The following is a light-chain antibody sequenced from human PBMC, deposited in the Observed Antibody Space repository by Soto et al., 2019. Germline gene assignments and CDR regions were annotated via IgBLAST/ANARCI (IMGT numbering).Light chain of an antibody. V-gene: IGLV2-14*02. Sequence: QSALTQPASVSGFPGQSITVSCTGTNIDVGSYNLISWYQQHPGKAPKLMIYEANKRPSGVPDRFSGSRSGTSASLAISGLQSDDEAVYFCSTWDDSLNGWVFGGGTKVTVL. J-gene: IGLJ3*02. CDR2: EAN. CDR3: STWDDSLNGWV. CDR1: NIDVGSYNL.